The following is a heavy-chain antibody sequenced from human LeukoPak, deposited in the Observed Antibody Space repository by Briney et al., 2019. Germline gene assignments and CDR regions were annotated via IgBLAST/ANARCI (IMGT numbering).Heavy chain of an antibody. CDR2: IYYSGST. CDR1: GGSLSSYY. V-gene: IGHV4-59*08. J-gene: IGHJ4*02. CDR3: ARLRALYSFLDY. D-gene: IGHD5-18*01. Sequence: SETLSLTCTVSGGSLSSYYWSWLRQPPGKGLEWIGYIYYSGSTNYNPSLKSRVTISVDTSKNQFSLNLSSVTAADTAVYYCARLRALYSFLDYWGQGTLVTVSS.